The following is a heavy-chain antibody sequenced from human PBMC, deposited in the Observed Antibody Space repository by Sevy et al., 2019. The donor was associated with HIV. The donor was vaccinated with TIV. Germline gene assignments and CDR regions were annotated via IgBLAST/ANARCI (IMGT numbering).Heavy chain of an antibody. J-gene: IGHJ6*02. D-gene: IGHD3-10*01. V-gene: IGHV1-18*04. CDR2: ISAYDGNT. Sequence: ASVKVSCKTSGYTFNTFGINWLRQAPGQGLQWVGWISAYDGNTKFVQNLQGRVSMTTETSTSTVYMELKNLRSDDTAVYYCARDSIPLVQGIIITPYYYGMDVWGQGTTLTVSS. CDR1: GYTFNTFG. CDR3: ARDSIPLVQGIIITPYYYGMDV.